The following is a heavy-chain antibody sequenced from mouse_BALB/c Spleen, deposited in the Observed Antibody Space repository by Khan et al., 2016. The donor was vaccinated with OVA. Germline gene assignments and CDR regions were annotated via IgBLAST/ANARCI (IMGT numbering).Heavy chain of an antibody. Sequence: QVQLKESGAELARPGASVKMSCKASGYTFTNYTMHWVKQRPGQGLEWIGYINPSTDYTHYNQNFKDKATLTADKSSSTAYMQLSSLTSEDSAVYYCASYYRYPAWFAYWGQGTLVTVSA. CDR3: ASYYRYPAWFAY. CDR1: GYTFTNYT. D-gene: IGHD2-14*01. CDR2: INPSTDYT. J-gene: IGHJ3*01. V-gene: IGHV1-4*01.